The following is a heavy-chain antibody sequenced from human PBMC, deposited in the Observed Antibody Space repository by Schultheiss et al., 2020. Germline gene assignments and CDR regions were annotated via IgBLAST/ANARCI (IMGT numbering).Heavy chain of an antibody. CDR1: GGSFSGYS. D-gene: IGHD3-16*01. CDR3: ARGYGSTDY. CDR2: IYYSGST. J-gene: IGHJ4*02. V-gene: IGHV4-34*11. Sequence: SQTLSLTCAVYGGSFSGYSWSWIRQPPGKGLEWIGSIYYSGSTYYNPSLKSRVTISVDTSKNQFSLKLSSVTAADTAVYYCARGYGSTDYWGQGTLVTVSS.